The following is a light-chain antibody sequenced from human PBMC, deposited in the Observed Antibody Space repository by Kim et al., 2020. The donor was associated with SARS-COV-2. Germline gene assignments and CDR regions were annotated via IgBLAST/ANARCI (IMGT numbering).Light chain of an antibody. V-gene: IGKV1-27*01. J-gene: IGKJ4*01. CDR3: QKYNDAPLT. Sequence: DFQMTQSPSSLSASVGDRVTIACRASQGIRNSLAWYQQRPGKVPKLLIYAASILQSGVPSRFSGSGSRTDFTLTISNLQPEDFATYYCQKYNDAPLTFGGGTKVDIK. CDR1: QGIRNS. CDR2: AAS.